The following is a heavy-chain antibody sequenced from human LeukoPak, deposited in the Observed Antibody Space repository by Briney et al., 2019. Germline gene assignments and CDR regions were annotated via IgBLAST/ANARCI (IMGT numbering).Heavy chain of an antibody. CDR3: ASQNMEWELLAFDY. CDR1: GYTFTVYY. CDR2: INPNHGGT. J-gene: IGHJ4*02. Sequence: ASVKVSCKASGYTFTVYYMHWLRQAPGQGLEWMGRINPNHGGTNYAQNFQGSVTMTRDTSISTADMELSSLISDDTAVYYCASQNMEWELLAFDYWGQGTLVTVSS. D-gene: IGHD1-26*01. V-gene: IGHV1-2*06.